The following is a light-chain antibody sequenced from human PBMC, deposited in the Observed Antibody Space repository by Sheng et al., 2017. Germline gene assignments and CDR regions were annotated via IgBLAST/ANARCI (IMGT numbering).Light chain of an antibody. V-gene: IGKV3-15*01. CDR1: QSVSSN. Sequence: ETVMTQSPATLSVSPGERATLSCRASQSVSSNLAWYQQKPGQAPRLLIYGASTRATDIPARFSGSGSGTEFSLTISSLQSEDFAVYYCQQRSNWLPITFGQGTRLEIK. J-gene: IGKJ5*01. CDR2: GAS. CDR3: QQRSNWLPIT.